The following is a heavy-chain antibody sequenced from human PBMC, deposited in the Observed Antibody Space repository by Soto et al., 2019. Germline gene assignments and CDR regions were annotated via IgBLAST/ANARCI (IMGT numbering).Heavy chain of an antibody. CDR3: ARTTRSTASYYYYYMDV. D-gene: IGHD4-17*01. CDR1: GFSLSTSGMC. CDR2: IDWDDDK. V-gene: IGHV2-70*11. J-gene: IGHJ6*03. Sequence: PSQTLTLTCTFSGFSLSTSGMCVSWIRQPPGKALEWLARIDWDDDKYYSTSLKTRLTISKDTSKNQVVLTMTNMDPVDTATYYCARTTRSTASYYYYYMDVWGKGTTVTVSS.